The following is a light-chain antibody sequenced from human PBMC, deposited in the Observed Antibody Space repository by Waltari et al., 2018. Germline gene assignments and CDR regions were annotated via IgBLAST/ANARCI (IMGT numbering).Light chain of an antibody. CDR3: QQRSNWPIT. CDR2: DAS. V-gene: IGKV3-11*01. J-gene: IGKJ5*01. Sequence: EIVLTQSPATLSLSPGKRATLPCRASQRVSSYLAWYQQKPGQAPRLLIYDASNRANGIPARFSGSGSGTDFTLTISSLEPEDFAVYYCQQRSNWPITFGQGTRLEIK. CDR1: QRVSSY.